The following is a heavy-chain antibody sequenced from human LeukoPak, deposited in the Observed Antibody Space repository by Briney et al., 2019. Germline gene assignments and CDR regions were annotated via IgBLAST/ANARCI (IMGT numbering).Heavy chain of an antibody. CDR3: AGDECTSTSCYCGY. V-gene: IGHV1-18*01. J-gene: IGHJ4*02. Sequence: ASVKVSCKASGYTFTSYGITWVRQAPGQGLEWMGWISGYNYNTNYAQKLQDRVTMTTDTSTSTAYMELRSLRSDDTAVYYCAGDECTSTSCYCGYWGQGTLVTVSS. CDR2: ISGYNYNT. D-gene: IGHD2-2*01. CDR1: GYTFTSYG.